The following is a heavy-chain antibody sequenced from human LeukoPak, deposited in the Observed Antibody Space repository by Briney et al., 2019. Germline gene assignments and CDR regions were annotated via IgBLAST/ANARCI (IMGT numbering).Heavy chain of an antibody. J-gene: IGHJ6*02. D-gene: IGHD5-18*01. CDR2: INHSGST. Sequence: PSETLSLTCAVYGGSFSGYYWSWIRQPPGKGLEWIGEINHSGSTNYNPSLKSRVTISVDTSKNQFSLKLSSVTAADTAVYYCAGDYSYVLYYYSGRDVWGQGTTVTVSS. CDR3: AGDYSYVLYYYSGRDV. V-gene: IGHV4-34*01. CDR1: GGSFSGYY.